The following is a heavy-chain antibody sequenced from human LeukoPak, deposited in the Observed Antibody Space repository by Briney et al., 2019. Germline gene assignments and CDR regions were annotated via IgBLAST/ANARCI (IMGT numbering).Heavy chain of an antibody. CDR2: ISGSGGST. CDR1: GDSVSSGSHH. J-gene: IGHJ4*02. V-gene: IGHV3-23*01. CDR3: AKEGHSYGYWVRYFDY. D-gene: IGHD5-18*01. Sequence: ETLSLTCTVSGDSVSSGSHHWSWIRQAPGKGLEWVSAISGSGGSTYYADSVKGRFTISRDNSKNTLYLQMNSLRAEDTAVYYCAKEGHSYGYWVRYFDYWGQGTLVTVSS.